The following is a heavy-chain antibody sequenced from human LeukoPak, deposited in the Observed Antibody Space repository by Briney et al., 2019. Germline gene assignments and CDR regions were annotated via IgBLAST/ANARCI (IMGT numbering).Heavy chain of an antibody. CDR3: ARGVWGSYRLFDY. CDR2: ISVSGSTI. CDR1: GFTFSSHE. V-gene: IGHV3-48*03. J-gene: IGHJ4*02. D-gene: IGHD3-16*02. Sequence: GGSLRLSCAASGFTFSSHEMNWVRQAPGKGLEWVSYISVSGSTIYYADSVKGRFTISRDNAKNSLYLQMNSLRAEDTAVYYCARGVWGSYRLFDYWGQGTLVTVSS.